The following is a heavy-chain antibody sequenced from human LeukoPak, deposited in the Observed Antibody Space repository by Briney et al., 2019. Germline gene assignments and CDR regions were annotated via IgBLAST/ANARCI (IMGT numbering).Heavy chain of an antibody. V-gene: IGHV3-30*03. D-gene: IGHD5-18*01. CDR3: ALSRGYSYGYADY. Sequence: GGSLRLSCAASGFSFSKYGMHWVRQAPGEGLEWVAVISDDANNEEYADSVKGRFTLSRDNSKNTLYLQMNSLRAEDTAVYYCALSRGYSYGYADYWGQGTLVTVSS. CDR1: GFSFSKYG. CDR2: ISDDANNE. J-gene: IGHJ4*02.